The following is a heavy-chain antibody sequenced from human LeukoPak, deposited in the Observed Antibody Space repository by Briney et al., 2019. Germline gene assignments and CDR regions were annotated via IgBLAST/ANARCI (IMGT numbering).Heavy chain of an antibody. D-gene: IGHD1-26*01. Sequence: GGSLRLSCAASGFTFSTYGMHWVRQAPGKGLEWVSTISGSGGSTYYAESVRGRFTISRDNSKNTLYLQMNSLRAEDTAVYYCAKDTGSYPSYYFDYWGQGTLVTVSS. J-gene: IGHJ4*02. CDR3: AKDTGSYPSYYFDY. V-gene: IGHV3-23*01. CDR2: ISGSGGST. CDR1: GFTFSTYG.